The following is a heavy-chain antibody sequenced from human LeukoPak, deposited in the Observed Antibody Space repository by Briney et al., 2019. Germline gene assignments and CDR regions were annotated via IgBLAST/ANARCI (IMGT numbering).Heavy chain of an antibody. CDR3: VYYYGSGSVEY. CDR1: GGSITSSNYY. CDR2: FYYSGST. J-gene: IGHJ4*02. V-gene: IGHV4-39*01. Sequence: PSETLSLTCTVSGGSITSSNYYWGWIRQPPGKGLEWIGSFYYSGSTNYNPSLKSRVTISVDTSRNQFSLKLSSVTAADTAVYYCVYYYGSGSVEYWGQGTLVTVSS. D-gene: IGHD3-10*01.